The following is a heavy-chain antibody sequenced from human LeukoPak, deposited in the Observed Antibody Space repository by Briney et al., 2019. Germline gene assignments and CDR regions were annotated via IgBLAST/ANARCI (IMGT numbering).Heavy chain of an antibody. D-gene: IGHD1-26*01. CDR2: IYNGGST. CDR1: GXSVSSSS. V-gene: IGHV4-59*02. Sequence: PSETLSLTCIVSGXSVSSSSRSWIRQPPGEGLEWIGYIYNGGSTTYNPSLKSRVTISVDMSKNELSLRLTSVTAADTAVYYCAKGWVYFDYWGQGTLVTVSS. CDR3: AKGWVYFDY. J-gene: IGHJ4*02.